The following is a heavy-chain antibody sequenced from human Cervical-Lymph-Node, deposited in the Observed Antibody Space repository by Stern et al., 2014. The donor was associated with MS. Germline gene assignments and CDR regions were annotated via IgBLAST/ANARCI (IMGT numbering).Heavy chain of an antibody. J-gene: IGHJ4*02. CDR1: GFTFSSYS. V-gene: IGHV3-21*01. CDR2: ISSGGSYL. Sequence: EMQLVESGGGLVKPGGSLRLSCAASGFTFSSYSMNWVRQAPGKGLEWVASISSGGSYLYYADPLKGRFTISRDNAKNSLYLQMNSLRAEDTAVYYCARGRGGNYRYYFDYWGQGTLVTVSS. D-gene: IGHD4-23*01. CDR3: ARGRGGNYRYYFDY.